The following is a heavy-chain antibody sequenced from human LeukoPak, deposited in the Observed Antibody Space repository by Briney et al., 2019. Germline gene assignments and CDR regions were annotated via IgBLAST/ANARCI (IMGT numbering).Heavy chain of an antibody. V-gene: IGHV4-59*01. CDR2: IYYSGST. D-gene: IGHD3-10*01. CDR1: GGSISSYY. CDR3: ARAQSYYGSGTPLFDP. J-gene: IGHJ5*02. Sequence: SETLSLTCTVSGGSISSYYWSWIRQPPGKGLEWIGYIYYSGSTNYNPSPKSRVTISVDTSKNQFSLKLSSVTAADTAVYYCARAQSYYGSGTPLFDPWGQGTLVTVSS.